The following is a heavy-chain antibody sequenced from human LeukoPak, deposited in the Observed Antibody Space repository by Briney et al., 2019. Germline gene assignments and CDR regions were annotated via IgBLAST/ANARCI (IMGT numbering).Heavy chain of an antibody. CDR1: GFTFSTYV. J-gene: IGHJ4*02. V-gene: IGHV3-64D*06. Sequence: GASLRLSCAASGFTFSTYVMHWVRQAPGKGLEYVSANTYYADSVKGRFTISRDNSKNTLYLQMSSLRADDTAVYYCVRGTGYWGQGTLVTVSS. CDR3: VRGTGY. CDR2: NT.